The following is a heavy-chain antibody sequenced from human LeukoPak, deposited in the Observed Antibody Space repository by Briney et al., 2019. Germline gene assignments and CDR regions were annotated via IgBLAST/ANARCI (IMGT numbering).Heavy chain of an antibody. Sequence: ASVKVSCKASGGTFSSYAISWVRQAPGQGLEWMGGIIPIFGTANYAQKFQGRVTITADESTSTAYMELSSLRSEDTAVYYCASRHDYGGSFDYWGQGTLVTVSS. D-gene: IGHD4-23*01. CDR2: IIPIFGTA. CDR3: ASRHDYGGSFDY. V-gene: IGHV1-69*13. J-gene: IGHJ4*02. CDR1: GGTFSSYA.